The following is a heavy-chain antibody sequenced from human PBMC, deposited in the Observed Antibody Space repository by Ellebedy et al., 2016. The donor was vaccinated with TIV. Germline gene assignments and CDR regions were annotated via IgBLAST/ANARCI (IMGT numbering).Heavy chain of an antibody. D-gene: IGHD5-24*01. J-gene: IGHJ4*02. Sequence: GESLKISCAASGFAFNNYNMIWVRQATGKGLEWISYISSDSITTDYADSVKGRFTISRDNAKASVYLQMNSLRAEDTAVYYCARDMGRWLQFLAYWGQGTLVTVSS. CDR2: ISSDSITT. CDR3: ARDMGRWLQFLAY. V-gene: IGHV3-48*04. CDR1: GFAFNNYN.